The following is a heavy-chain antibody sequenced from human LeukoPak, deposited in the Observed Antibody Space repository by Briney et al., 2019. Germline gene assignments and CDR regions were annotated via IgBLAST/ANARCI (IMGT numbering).Heavy chain of an antibody. CDR3: ARDLGEFGGYSYGQYFYYGMDV. CDR2: ISYDGSNK. CDR1: RFTFSSYA. V-gene: IGHV3-30*09. D-gene: IGHD5-18*01. J-gene: IGHJ6*02. Sequence: GRSLRLSCAASRFTFSSYAMYWVRQAPGKGLEWVAVISYDGSNKDYADSVKGRFAISRDNSKNTLYVQMNSLRAEDTAVYYCARDLGEFGGYSYGQYFYYGMDVWGQGTTVTVSS.